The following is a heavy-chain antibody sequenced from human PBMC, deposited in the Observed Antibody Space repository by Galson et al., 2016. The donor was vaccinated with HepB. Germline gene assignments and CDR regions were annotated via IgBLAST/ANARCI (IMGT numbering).Heavy chain of an antibody. CDR3: AREMGGDGTTVDY. V-gene: IGHV3-30*03. D-gene: IGHD1-14*01. CDR2: ISHTGTDR. CDR1: GFTFSTY. Sequence: SLRLSCAASGFTFSTYTYDINWVRQAPGKGLESVAVISHTGTDRYYADTVKGRFTISRDNSKNTKYLQMNSLRAEDTAVYYCAREMGGDGTTVDYWGQGTLVTVSS. J-gene: IGHJ4*02.